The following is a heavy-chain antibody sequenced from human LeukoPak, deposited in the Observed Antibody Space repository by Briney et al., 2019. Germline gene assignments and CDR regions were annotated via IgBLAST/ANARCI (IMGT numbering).Heavy chain of an antibody. J-gene: IGHJ4*02. D-gene: IGHD6-6*01. Sequence: PGGSLRLSWADSGFRVSRHWVDWVRQAPGKGLEWVANINEDGSVKNYVDSVRGRFTVSRDNAKNSLYLQMNSLRGEDTAVYYCMAESSSPWEGYWGQGTLVTVSS. CDR2: INEDGSVK. CDR3: MAESSSPWEGY. CDR1: GFRVSRHW. V-gene: IGHV3-7*01.